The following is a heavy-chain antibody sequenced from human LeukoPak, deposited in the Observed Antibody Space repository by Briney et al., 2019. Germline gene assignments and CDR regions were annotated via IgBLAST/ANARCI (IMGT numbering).Heavy chain of an antibody. Sequence: VSVKVSCKASGYTFTRYYIHCVRQAAGQGLEGMGWINPNRGGTNYAPKFQDRVTMTRYPATSRASIELSRLRSDDTAVYYCAREPTTMIVVERWFDPWGEGTLVTVSS. D-gene: IGHD3-22*01. CDR3: AREPTTMIVVERWFDP. V-gene: IGHV1-2*02. CDR2: INPNRGGT. CDR1: GYTFTRYY. J-gene: IGHJ5*02.